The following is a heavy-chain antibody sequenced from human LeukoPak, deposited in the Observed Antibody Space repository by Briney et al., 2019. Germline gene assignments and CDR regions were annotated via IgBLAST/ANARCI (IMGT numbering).Heavy chain of an antibody. CDR1: GFTFSVYY. CDR2: ISGSGATI. D-gene: IGHD1-26*01. CDR3: ASPRGGSYFYYGMDV. J-gene: IGHJ6*02. Sequence: GDSLRLSCAASGFTFSVYYMSWIRQAPGKGLEWISYISGSGATIYYADSVKGRFTISRDNAKNSLFLQVNSLRAEDTAVYYCASPRGGSYFYYGMDVWGQGTTVTVSS. V-gene: IGHV3-11*04.